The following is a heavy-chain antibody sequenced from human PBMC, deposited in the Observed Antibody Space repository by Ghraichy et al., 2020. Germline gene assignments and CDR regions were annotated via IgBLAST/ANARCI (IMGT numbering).Heavy chain of an antibody. Sequence: GGSLRLSCAASGFIFSNYGIHWVRQAPGKGLEWVAVIWYDGINKYYADSVKGRFTISRDNSKNTLYLQMNSLRAEDTAVYYCARGDPPMTIFGVLIHNAFDMWGQGTMVTVSS. D-gene: IGHD3-3*01. CDR3: ARGDPPMTIFGVLIHNAFDM. CDR2: IWYDGINK. V-gene: IGHV3-33*01. CDR1: GFIFSNYG. J-gene: IGHJ3*02.